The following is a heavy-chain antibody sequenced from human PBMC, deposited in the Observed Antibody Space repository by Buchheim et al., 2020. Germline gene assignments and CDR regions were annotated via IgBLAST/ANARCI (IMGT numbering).Heavy chain of an antibody. CDR3: AKFEASSSSNSGFDH. D-gene: IGHD6-6*01. V-gene: IGHV3-23*01. CDR1: GFTFDDYA. CDR2: CTFSGGIT. Sequence: EVKLLESGGGLVQPGGSLTLSCAASGFTFDDYAMAWVRQAPGKGLEWVSGCTFSGGITDYADSVKGRFTISRDNFKNTLFLQMDSLRPEDTAVYYCAKFEASSSSNSGFDHWGQGTL. J-gene: IGHJ4*02.